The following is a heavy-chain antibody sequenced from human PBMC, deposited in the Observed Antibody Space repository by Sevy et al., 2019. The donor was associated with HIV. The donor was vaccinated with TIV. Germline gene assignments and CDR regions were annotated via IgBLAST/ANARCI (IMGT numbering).Heavy chain of an antibody. D-gene: IGHD1-20*01. CDR1: GGSISSGDHY. V-gene: IGHV4-30-4*01. Sequence: SETLSLTCSVSGGSISSGDHYWSWIRQPPGKGLEWIGYISYSWSTYYNPSLTSRVTISRDTSKNQFSLKLNSVTAADTAFYYCARNGRFDVGYKYYYAMDVWGQGTTVTVSS. CDR2: ISYSWST. CDR3: ARNGRFDVGYKYYYAMDV. J-gene: IGHJ6*02.